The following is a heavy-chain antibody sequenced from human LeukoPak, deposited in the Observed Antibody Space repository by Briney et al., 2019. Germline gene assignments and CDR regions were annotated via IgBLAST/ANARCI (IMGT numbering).Heavy chain of an antibody. V-gene: IGHV4-39*07. J-gene: IGHJ4*02. D-gene: IGHD4-17*01. CDR3: ARDNPHGDYGADY. CDR2: IYYSGST. CDR1: GASISSTSYC. Sequence: SETLSLTCTVSGASISSTSYCWGWIRQPAGKGLEWIGSIYYSGSTYYNPSLKSRVTISVDTSKNQFSLKLSSVTAADTAVYYCARDNPHGDYGADYWGQGTLVTVSS.